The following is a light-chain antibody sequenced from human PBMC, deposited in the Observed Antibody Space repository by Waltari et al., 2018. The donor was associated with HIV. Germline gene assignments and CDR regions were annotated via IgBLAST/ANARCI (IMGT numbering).Light chain of an antibody. CDR3: AAWADVLSAWV. CDR2: AND. V-gene: IGLV1-47*01. J-gene: IGLJ3*02. CDR1: NSNHHITS. Sequence: QSVLTQPPSVSETPGQRVTISCSGTNSNHHITSAYWYQHLPGAAPQLLIFANDQRPLGVPDRFSGSKSGTSASLAISGLRSEDEADYYCAAWADVLSAWVFGGGTKLSVL.